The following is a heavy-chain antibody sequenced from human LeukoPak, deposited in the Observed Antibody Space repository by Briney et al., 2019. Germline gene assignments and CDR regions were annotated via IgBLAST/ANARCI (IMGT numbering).Heavy chain of an antibody. CDR1: GFTFSSYG. CDR2: ISYDGSNK. V-gene: IGHV3-30*18. Sequence: PGGSLRLSCAASGFTFSSYGMNWVRQAPGKGLEWVAVISYDGSNKYYADSVKGRFTISRDNSKNTLYLQMNSLRAEDTAVYYCAKGLRYSDNWGQGTLVTVSS. CDR3: AKGLRYSDN. D-gene: IGHD3-9*01. J-gene: IGHJ4*02.